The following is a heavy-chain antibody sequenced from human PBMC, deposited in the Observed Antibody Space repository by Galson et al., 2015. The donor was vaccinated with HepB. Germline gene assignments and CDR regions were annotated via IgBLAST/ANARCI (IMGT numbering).Heavy chain of an antibody. CDR1: GYTLTELS. D-gene: IGHD6-19*01. Sequence: SVKVSCKVSGYTLTELSMHWVRQAPGKGLEWVGGFDPEDGETIYAQKFQGRVTMTEDTSTDTAYMELSSLRSEDTAVYYCATFPIAVAGGRSFDYWGQGTLVTVSS. CDR3: ATFPIAVAGGRSFDY. J-gene: IGHJ4*02. CDR2: FDPEDGET. V-gene: IGHV1-24*01.